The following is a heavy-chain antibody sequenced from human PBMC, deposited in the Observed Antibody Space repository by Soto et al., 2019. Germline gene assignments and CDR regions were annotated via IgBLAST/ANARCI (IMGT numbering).Heavy chain of an antibody. J-gene: IGHJ6*02. V-gene: IGHV4-59*01. Sequence: SETLSLSCTVSGVSISSSYWTWIRQPPGKGLEWIAYIYYSGNTNYSPSLKSRVSISVDKSKNQFSLTFSSVTAADTGVYYCARDPRLQYGMDFWGQGTTVT. CDR2: IYYSGNT. CDR1: GVSISSSY. D-gene: IGHD3-3*01. CDR3: ARDPRLQYGMDF.